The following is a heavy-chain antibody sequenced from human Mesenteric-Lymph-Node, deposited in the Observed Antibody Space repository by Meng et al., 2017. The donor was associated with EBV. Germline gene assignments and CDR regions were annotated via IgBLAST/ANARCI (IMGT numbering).Heavy chain of an antibody. V-gene: IGHV4-4*02. Sequence: QVQLQNAGQGLLKPSGHLPLTCAVSCVSIRSSNLRSWVRESSGKGLQWIGDIYQSGTTNYNPSLNSRLTISVDKSNNHFSMKLTSVSAADTAVYYCARARGYCSGGACSFWFDPWGQGTLVTVSS. CDR1: CVSIRSSNL. D-gene: IGHD2-15*01. CDR2: IYQSGTT. CDR3: ARARGYCSGGACSFWFDP. J-gene: IGHJ5*02.